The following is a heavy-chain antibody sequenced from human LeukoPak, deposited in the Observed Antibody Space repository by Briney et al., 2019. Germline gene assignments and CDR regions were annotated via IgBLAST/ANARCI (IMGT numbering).Heavy chain of an antibody. CDR3: ARQWHALNWLDP. CDR2: IYYSGST. D-gene: IGHD6-19*01. CDR1: GGSVSSGSYY. Sequence: SETLSLTCTVSGGSVSSGSYYWSWIRQPPGTGLEWIGYIYYSGSTNYNPSLKSRVTISVDTSKNQFSLKLSSVTAADTAVYYCARQWHALNWLDPWGQGTLVTVSS. J-gene: IGHJ5*02. V-gene: IGHV4-61*01.